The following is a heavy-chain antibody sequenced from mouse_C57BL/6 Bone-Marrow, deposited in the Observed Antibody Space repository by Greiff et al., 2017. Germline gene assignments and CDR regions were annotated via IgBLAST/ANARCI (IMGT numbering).Heavy chain of an antibody. CDR2: ISDGGSYT. J-gene: IGHJ3*01. D-gene: IGHD1-1*02. V-gene: IGHV5-4*01. CDR1: GFTFSSYA. CDR3: ARGYGGFAY. Sequence: EVQGVESGGGLVKPGGSLKLSCAASGFTFSSYAMSWVRQTPEKRLEWVATISDGGSYTYYPDNVKGRFTISRDNAKNNLYLQMSHLKSEDTAMYYCARGYGGFAYWGQGTLVTVSA.